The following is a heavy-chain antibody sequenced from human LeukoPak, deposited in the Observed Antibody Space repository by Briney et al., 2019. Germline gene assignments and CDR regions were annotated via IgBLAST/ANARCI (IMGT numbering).Heavy chain of an antibody. CDR2: IRSKANGYAT. Sequence: QPGGSLRLSCAASGFTFSGSAMHWVRQAFGKGLEWVGRIRSKANGYATAYAASVKGRFTISRDDSKNTAYLQMNSLKTEDTAVYYCTRPDLYYYYGMDVWGQGTTVTVSS. J-gene: IGHJ6*02. CDR3: TRPDLYYYYGMDV. CDR1: GFTFSGSA. V-gene: IGHV3-73*01.